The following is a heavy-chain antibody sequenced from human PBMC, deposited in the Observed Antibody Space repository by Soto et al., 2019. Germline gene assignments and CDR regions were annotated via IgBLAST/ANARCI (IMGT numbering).Heavy chain of an antibody. CDR2: VSNSGSST. CDR3: AKHSRETTTCCGED. CDR1: VFPFRYYA. J-gene: IGHJ4*02. V-gene: IGHV3-23*01. D-gene: IGHD2-2*01. Sequence: LXLFCAASVFPFRYYAMSWVGQAPGRGLEWVSGVSNSGSSTYYADSVKGRFTISRDNSKNTLYLQMNSLRAEDTAVYYCAKHSRETTTCCGEDWGQGTRVTVSS.